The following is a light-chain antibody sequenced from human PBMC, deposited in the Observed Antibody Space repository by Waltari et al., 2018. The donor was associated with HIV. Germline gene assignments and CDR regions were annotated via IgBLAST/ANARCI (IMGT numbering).Light chain of an antibody. J-gene: IGLJ3*02. CDR2: RYS. CDR1: TSNLGSHS. V-gene: IGLV1-47*01. Sequence: QSVLTQPPSVSGTPGQTVTIYCSGRTSNLGSHSVYWFQQVPATAPKLLVFRYSQRPSGVPDRFAGAQSGTSAALAVSGRQSEDEAYYCCASWDVSLTGRWVIGCGTKLTVL. CDR3: ASWDVSLTGRWV.